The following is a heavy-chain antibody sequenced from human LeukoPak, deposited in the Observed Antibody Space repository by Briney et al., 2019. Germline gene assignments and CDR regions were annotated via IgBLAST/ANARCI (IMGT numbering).Heavy chain of an antibody. D-gene: IGHD3-22*01. CDR2: IIPIFGTA. J-gene: IGHJ4*02. Sequence: SVKVSCKASGGTFSSYAISWVRQAPGQGLEWMGGIIPIFGTANYAQKFQGRVTITADESTSTAYMELSSLRSEDTAVYYCARSHYYDSSGYHLIGFKYWGQGTLVTVSS. V-gene: IGHV1-69*13. CDR3: ARSHYYDSSGYHLIGFKY. CDR1: GGTFSSYA.